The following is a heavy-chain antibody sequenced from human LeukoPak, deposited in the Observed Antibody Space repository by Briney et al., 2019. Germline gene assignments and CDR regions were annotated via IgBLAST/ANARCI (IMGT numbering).Heavy chain of an antibody. J-gene: IGHJ4*02. CDR1: GYSISSGYY. Sequence: PSETLSLTCTVSGYSISSGYYWGWIRPPPGKGLEWIGSIYHSGSTYYNPSLKSRVTISVDTSKNQFSLKLSSVTAADTAVYYCARWVYGSGSYYDGGYYFDYWGQGTLVTVSS. D-gene: IGHD3-10*01. CDR3: ARWVYGSGSYYDGGYYFDY. CDR2: IYHSGST. V-gene: IGHV4-38-2*02.